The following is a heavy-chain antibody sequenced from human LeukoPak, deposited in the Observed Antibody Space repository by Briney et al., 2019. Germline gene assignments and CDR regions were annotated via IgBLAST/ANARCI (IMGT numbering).Heavy chain of an antibody. V-gene: IGHV4-59*01. CDR3: ARARYYYDSSGYHPYYFDY. Sequence: SETLSLTCTVSGGSISSYYWSWIRQPPGKGLEWIGYIYYSGSTNYNPSLKSRVTISVDTSKNQFSLKLSSVTAADTAVYYCARARYYYDSSGYHPYYFDYWGQGTLVTVSS. CDR1: GGSISSYY. D-gene: IGHD3-22*01. J-gene: IGHJ4*02. CDR2: IYYSGST.